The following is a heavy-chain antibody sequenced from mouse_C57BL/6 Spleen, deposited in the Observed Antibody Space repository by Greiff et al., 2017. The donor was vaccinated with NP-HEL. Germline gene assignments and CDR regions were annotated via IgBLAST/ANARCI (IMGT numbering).Heavy chain of an antibody. CDR2: IDPETGGT. V-gene: IGHV1-15*01. CDR1: GYTFTDYE. CDR3: TREGGPWFAY. J-gene: IGHJ3*01. Sequence: VQLQESGAELVRPGASVTLSCKASGYTFTDYEMHWVKQTPVHGLEWIGAIDPETGGTAYNQKFKGKAILTADKSSSTAYMELRSLTSEDSAVYYCTREGGPWFAYWGQGTLVTVSA.